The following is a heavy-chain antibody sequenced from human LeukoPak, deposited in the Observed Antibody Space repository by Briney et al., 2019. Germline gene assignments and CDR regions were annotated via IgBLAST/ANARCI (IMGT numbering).Heavy chain of an antibody. CDR3: ARDDNPNYYYMDV. V-gene: IGHV3-21*01. J-gene: IGHJ6*03. Sequence: PGGSLRLSCAASGFTFSSYSMNWFRQAPGKGLEGVSSISSSSIHIYYADSLKGRFTISRDNARNSLYLQMISLRAEDTAVYYCARDDNPNYYYMDVWGKGTTVTVSS. CDR2: ISSSSIHI. CDR1: GFTFSSYS. D-gene: IGHD3-22*01.